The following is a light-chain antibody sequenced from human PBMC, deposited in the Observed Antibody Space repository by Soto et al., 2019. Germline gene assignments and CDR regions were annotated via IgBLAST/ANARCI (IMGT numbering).Light chain of an antibody. CDR3: QQYGSSRIT. Sequence: DIVLPQSPGTLSLSPGERATLSCRASQSVRSNSLAWYQQRTGQAPRLLIYGASSRATGIPDRFSGSGSGTDFTLTISRLEPEDFAVYYCQQYGSSRITFGQGTRLE. CDR1: QSVRSNS. CDR2: GAS. V-gene: IGKV3-20*01. J-gene: IGKJ5*01.